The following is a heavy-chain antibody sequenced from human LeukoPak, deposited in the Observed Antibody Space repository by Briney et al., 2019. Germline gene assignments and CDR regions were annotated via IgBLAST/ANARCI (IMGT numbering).Heavy chain of an antibody. CDR2: IHYGGTT. D-gene: IGHD3-10*01. Sequence: SETLSLTCSVSGGSISSTSYYWGWIRQPPGKGLEWIGSIHYGGTTYYNPSLKSRVTISVDTSKNQFSLRLTSVTAADTAVYLCARYVVYGSGKYYFDYWGQGSLVSVSS. CDR1: GGSISSTSYY. CDR3: ARYVVYGSGKYYFDY. J-gene: IGHJ4*02. V-gene: IGHV4-39*01.